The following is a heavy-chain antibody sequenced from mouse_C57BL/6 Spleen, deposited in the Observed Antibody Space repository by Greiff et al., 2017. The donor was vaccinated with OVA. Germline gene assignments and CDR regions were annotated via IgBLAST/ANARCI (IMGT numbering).Heavy chain of an antibody. D-gene: IGHD1-1*01. Sequence: QVQLQQPGAELVRPGSSVKLSCKASGYTFTSYWMHWVKQRPIQGLEWIGNIDPSDSETHYNQKFKDKATLTVDKSSSTAYMRLSSLTSEDSAVYYCARGDYYGSSLRYAMDYWGQGTSVTVSS. CDR2: IDPSDSET. J-gene: IGHJ4*01. CDR1: GYTFTSYW. CDR3: ARGDYYGSSLRYAMDY. V-gene: IGHV1-52*01.